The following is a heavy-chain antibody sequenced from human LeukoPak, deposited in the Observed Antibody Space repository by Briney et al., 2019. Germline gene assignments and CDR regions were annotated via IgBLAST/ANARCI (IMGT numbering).Heavy chain of an antibody. CDR1: GYTFTSYS. D-gene: IGHD3-9*01. CDR2: ISPYNGNT. CDR3: ARVVTGYYRGDH. J-gene: IGHJ4*02. Sequence: GASVKVSCKASGYTFTSYSISWVRQAPGQGLEWMGWISPYNGNTNYAQKFQGRDTMTTDTSTSTAYMELRSLRSDDTAVYYCARVVTGYYRGDHWGQGTLVTVSS. V-gene: IGHV1-18*01.